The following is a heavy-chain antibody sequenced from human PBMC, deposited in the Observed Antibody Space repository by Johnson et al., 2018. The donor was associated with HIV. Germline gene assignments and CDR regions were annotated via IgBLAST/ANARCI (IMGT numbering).Heavy chain of an antibody. Sequence: QVQLVESGGGVVQPGRSLRLSCEASGFTFSNYGMHWVRQAPGKGLECVAVVSSDRSYIDYADSVKGRSTISRDQSKNTPCVQMNSLRHEDTALYSCVKPPREVTVVDAFDIWGQGAVVTVSS. D-gene: IGHD4-23*01. J-gene: IGHJ3*02. CDR2: VSSDRSYI. CDR3: VKPPREVTVVDAFDI. V-gene: IGHV3-30*18. CDR1: GFTFSNYG.